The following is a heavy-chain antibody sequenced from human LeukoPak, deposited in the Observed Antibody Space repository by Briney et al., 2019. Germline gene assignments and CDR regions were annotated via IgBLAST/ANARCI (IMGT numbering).Heavy chain of an antibody. CDR2: IHYSGST. V-gene: IGHV4-30-4*01. CDR1: GGSISSGDYY. Sequence: SETLSLTCTVSGGSISSGDYYWSWIRQPPGKGLEWIGYIHYSGSTYYNPSLKSRVTISVDTSKNQFSLKLSSVTAADTAVYYCARSYYYGSGSYNYYYYYGMDVWGQGTTVTVSS. J-gene: IGHJ6*02. D-gene: IGHD3-10*01. CDR3: ARSYYYGSGSYNYYYYYGMDV.